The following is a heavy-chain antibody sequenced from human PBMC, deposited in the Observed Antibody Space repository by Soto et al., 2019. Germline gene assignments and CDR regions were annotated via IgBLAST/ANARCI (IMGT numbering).Heavy chain of an antibody. CDR2: IIPIFGTA. V-gene: IGHV1-69*01. J-gene: IGHJ5*02. CDR1: GGTFSSYA. CDR3: ARDRIRRYDFWSGVYNWFDP. Sequence: QVQLVQSGAEVKKPGSSVKVSRKASGGTFSSYAISWVRQAPGQGLEWMGGIIPIFGTANYAQKFQGRVTITADESTSTAYMELSSLRSEDTAVYYCARDRIRRYDFWSGVYNWFDPWGQGTLVTVSS. D-gene: IGHD3-3*01.